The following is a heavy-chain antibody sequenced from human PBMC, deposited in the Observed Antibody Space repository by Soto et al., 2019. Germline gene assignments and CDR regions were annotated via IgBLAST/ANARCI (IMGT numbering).Heavy chain of an antibody. CDR2: INAGNGNT. D-gene: IGHD3-9*01. V-gene: IGHV1-3*01. J-gene: IGHJ1*01. Sequence: EASVKVSCKASGYTFTSYAMHWVRQAPGQRLEWMGWINAGNGNTKYSQKFQGRVTITRDTSASTAYMELSSLRSEDTAVYYCARVLRYFDWLPSAEYFQHWGQGTLVTVSS. CDR3: ARVLRYFDWLPSAEYFQH. CDR1: GYTFTSYA.